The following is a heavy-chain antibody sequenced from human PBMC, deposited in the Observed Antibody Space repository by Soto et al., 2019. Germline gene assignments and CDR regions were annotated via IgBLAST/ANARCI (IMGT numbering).Heavy chain of an antibody. V-gene: IGHV3-30*18. CDR2: ISYDGSNK. J-gene: IGHJ4*02. CDR3: AKHWAVVATTAQYFDY. CDR1: GFTFSSYG. D-gene: IGHD5-12*01. Sequence: QVQLVESGGGVVQPGRSLRLSCAASGFTFSSYGMHWVRQAPGKGLEWVAVISYDGSNKYYADSVKGRFTISRDNSKNTLYLQMNSLRAEDTAVYYCAKHWAVVATTAQYFDYWGQGTLVTVSS.